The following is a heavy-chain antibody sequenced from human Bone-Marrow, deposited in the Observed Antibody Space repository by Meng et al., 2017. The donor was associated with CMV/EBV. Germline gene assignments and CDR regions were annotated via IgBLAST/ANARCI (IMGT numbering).Heavy chain of an antibody. CDR3: ARGALSAVGIAIPCDAFDI. Sequence: GGSLRLSCAASGFTFSDYYMSWIRQAPGKGLEWVSYISSSGSTIYYADSVKGRFTISRDNAKNSLYLQMNSLRAEDTAVYYCARGALSAVGIAIPCDAFDIWGQGTMVTVSS. CDR1: GFTFSDYY. J-gene: IGHJ3*02. V-gene: IGHV3-11*01. D-gene: IGHD2-21*01. CDR2: ISSSGSTI.